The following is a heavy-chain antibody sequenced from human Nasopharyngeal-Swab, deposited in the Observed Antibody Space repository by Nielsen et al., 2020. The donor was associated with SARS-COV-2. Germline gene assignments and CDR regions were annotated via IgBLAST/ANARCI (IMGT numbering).Heavy chain of an antibody. CDR3: ARDRYGDYGDYYYGMDV. V-gene: IGHV3-30-3*01. D-gene: IGHD4-17*01. J-gene: IGHJ6*02. CDR1: GFTFSSYA. Sequence: GESLKISCAASGFTFSSYAMHWVRQAPGKGLEWVAVISYDGSNKYYADSVKGRFTISRDDFKNTLYLQMNSLRAEDTAVYYCARDRYGDYGDYYYGMDVWGQGTTVTVSS. CDR2: ISYDGSNK.